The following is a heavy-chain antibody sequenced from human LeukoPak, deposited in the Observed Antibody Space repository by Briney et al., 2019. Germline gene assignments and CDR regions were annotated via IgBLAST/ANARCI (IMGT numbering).Heavy chain of an antibody. CDR1: GGSISSGGYY. J-gene: IGHJ3*02. V-gene: IGHV4-30-2*01. CDR2: IYHSGST. Sequence: PSQTLSLTCTVSGGSISSGGYYWSWIRQPPGKGLEWIGYIYHSGSTYYNPSLKSRVTISVDRSKNQFSLKLSSVTAADTAVYYCASYIVVVPAAKYAFDIWGQGTTVTVSS. CDR3: ASYIVVVPAAKYAFDI. D-gene: IGHD2-2*01.